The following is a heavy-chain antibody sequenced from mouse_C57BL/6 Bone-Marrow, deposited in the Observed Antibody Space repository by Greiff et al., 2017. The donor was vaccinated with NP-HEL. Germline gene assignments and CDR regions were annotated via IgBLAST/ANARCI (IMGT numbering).Heavy chain of an antibody. Sequence: EVLLVESGGGLVQPKGSLKLSCAASGFTFNTYAMHWVRQAPGKGLEWVARIRSKSSNYATYYADPVKDRFTISTDDSQSMLYLQMHNLKTEDTAMYYCERGWDEAAWFAYWGQGILVSVAA. D-gene: IGHD4-1*01. CDR2: IRSKSSNYAT. J-gene: IGHJ3*01. CDR3: ERGWDEAAWFAY. CDR1: GFTFNTYA. V-gene: IGHV10-3*01.